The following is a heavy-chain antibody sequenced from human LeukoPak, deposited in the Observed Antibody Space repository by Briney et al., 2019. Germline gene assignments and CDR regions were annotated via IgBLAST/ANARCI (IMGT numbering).Heavy chain of an antibody. J-gene: IGHJ4*02. Sequence: SVKVSCKASGGTFSSYAISWVRQAPGQGLEWMGRIIPILGIANYAQKFQGRVTITADKSTSTAYMELSSLRSEDTAVYYCARAKESGSYLDYWGQGTLVTVSS. CDR1: GGTFSSYA. CDR3: ARAKESGSYLDY. CDR2: IIPILGIA. V-gene: IGHV1-69*04. D-gene: IGHD1-26*01.